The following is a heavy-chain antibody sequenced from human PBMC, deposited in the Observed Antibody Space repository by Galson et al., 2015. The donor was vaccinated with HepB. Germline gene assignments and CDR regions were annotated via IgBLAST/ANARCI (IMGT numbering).Heavy chain of an antibody. Sequence: SLRLPCAVSGFTFNRYGMHWVRQAPGKGLEWVALIWANGSNRYYSNSVMGRFTISRDNSKNTLFLEMNSLRAEDTAVYYCVREMAIAAPASFDLWGHGTLVTVSS. CDR1: GFTFNRYG. CDR2: IWANGSNR. J-gene: IGHJ4*01. CDR3: VREMAIAAPASFDL. D-gene: IGHD6-25*01. V-gene: IGHV3-33*01.